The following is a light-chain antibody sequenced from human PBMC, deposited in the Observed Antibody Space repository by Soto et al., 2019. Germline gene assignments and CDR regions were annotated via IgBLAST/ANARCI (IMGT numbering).Light chain of an antibody. CDR2: GAS. CDR1: QSVSSIY. J-gene: IGKJ1*01. CDR3: QQYGSSRWT. Sequence: EIVLTQSPGTLSLSPGERATLSCRASQSVSSIYLAWYQQKPGQAPRLLIYGASSRATGIPDRFSGSGSGTDFFLTFSRLEPEDFEVYYCQQYGSSRWTFGQGTKV. V-gene: IGKV3-20*01.